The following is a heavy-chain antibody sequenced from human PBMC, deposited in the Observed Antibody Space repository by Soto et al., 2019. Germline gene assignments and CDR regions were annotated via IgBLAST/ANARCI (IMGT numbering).Heavy chain of an antibody. CDR2: IHYSGTT. D-gene: IGHD6-13*01. V-gene: IGHV4-59*01. J-gene: IGHJ1*01. CDR3: AAGEASSRNLAPYSLAF. CDR1: GGSMRNYF. Sequence: AETLSLTCAVSGGSMRNYFWTWVRQPPGKGLEWIGYIHYSGTTSFFPSHNPPLSIRVTISEDTSNIKFSLKLLSVTTADTAVYFCAAGEASSRNLAPYSLAFWGQGTLVTVSS.